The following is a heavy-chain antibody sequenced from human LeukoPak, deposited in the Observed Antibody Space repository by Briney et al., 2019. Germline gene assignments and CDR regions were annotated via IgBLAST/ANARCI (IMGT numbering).Heavy chain of an antibody. CDR1: RPIFSSYA. V-gene: IGHV1-69*13. D-gene: IGHD3-3*01. CDR3: AREVFSDRSDFWSGYYPTDY. CDR2: TIPIFGTA. Sequence: ASVKVSCKASRPIFSSYAISWVRQAPGQGLEWMGGTIPIFGTANYAQKFQGRVTITADESTTTAYMELSSLRSEDTAVYYCAREVFSDRSDFWSGYYPTDYWGQGTLVTVS. J-gene: IGHJ4*02.